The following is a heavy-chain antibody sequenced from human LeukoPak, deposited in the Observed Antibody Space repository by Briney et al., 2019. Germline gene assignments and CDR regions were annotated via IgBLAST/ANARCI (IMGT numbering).Heavy chain of an antibody. CDR1: GYTFTGDW. Sequence: HGESLKISCKASGYTFTGDWIGWVRQMPGKGLEWMGIIYPGDSDTKYNAPFQGQVTISADKSITTAYLQWSSLKPSDTAMYYCARPFFGVTRFDFWGQGTLVTVSS. CDR3: ARPFFGVTRFDF. V-gene: IGHV5-51*01. D-gene: IGHD3-3*01. J-gene: IGHJ4*02. CDR2: IYPGDSDT.